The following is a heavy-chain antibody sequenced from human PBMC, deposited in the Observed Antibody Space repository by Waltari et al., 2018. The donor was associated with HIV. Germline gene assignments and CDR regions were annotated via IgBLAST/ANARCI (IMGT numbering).Heavy chain of an antibody. CDR1: GFPFRSYA. CDR3: VRGIKNTGSGSYYDLIL. J-gene: IGHJ4*02. CDR2: IWYDGTNQ. V-gene: IGHV3-33*01. D-gene: IGHD3-10*01. Sequence: QVHLVESGGALVQPGRSLRLSCAVSGFPFRSYAMHWVRQAPGKGLEWVAVIWYDGTNQKYQDSVKGRFTISRDNSKNTLYLQMNSLRVEDTAVYYCVRGIKNTGSGSYYDLILWGQGTSVTVSS.